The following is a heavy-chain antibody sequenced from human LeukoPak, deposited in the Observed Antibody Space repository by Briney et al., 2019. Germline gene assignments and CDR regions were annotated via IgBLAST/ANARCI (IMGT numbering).Heavy chain of an antibody. CDR1: GYTFTGYY. J-gene: IGHJ2*01. V-gene: IGHV1-2*02. CDR3: ARHPGKVTNDWYFDL. CDR2: IDPNTGGT. Sequence: ASVKVSCKASGYTFTGYYMHWVRQAPGQGLEWMGWIDPNTGGTNYAQKFQGRVTMTRDTSITTAYMELSRLSSDDTAVYYCARHPGKVTNDWYFDLWGRGTLVTVSS. D-gene: IGHD4-23*01.